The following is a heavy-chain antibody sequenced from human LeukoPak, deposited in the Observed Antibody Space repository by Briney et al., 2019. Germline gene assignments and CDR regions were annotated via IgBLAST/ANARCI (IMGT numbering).Heavy chain of an antibody. V-gene: IGHV4-59*08. CDR2: IYDTGSI. CDR3: ARLLGWSGPINWFDP. Sequence: PSETLSLTCTVSGGSISGYSWSWIRQPPGKGLEWIGYIYDTGSIRYSPSLKSRVTISVGTSKNHFSLKLTSVTAADTAVYYCARLLGWSGPINWFDPWGRGTLVTVSS. J-gene: IGHJ5*02. D-gene: IGHD3-3*01. CDR1: GGSISGYS.